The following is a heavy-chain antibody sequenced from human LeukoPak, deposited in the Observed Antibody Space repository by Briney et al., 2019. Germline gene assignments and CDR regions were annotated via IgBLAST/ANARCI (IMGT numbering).Heavy chain of an antibody. CDR1: GYTFTVYY. V-gene: IGHV1-2*02. Sequence: ASVKVSCKASGYTFTVYYMHWVRQAPGQGLEWMGWINPNSGGTNYAQKFQGRVTMTRDTSISTAYMELRRLRSDDTAVYYCARDSGERGSGSYLIAYWGQGTLVTVSS. CDR3: ARDSGERGSGSYLIAY. J-gene: IGHJ4*02. CDR2: INPNSGGT. D-gene: IGHD3-10*01.